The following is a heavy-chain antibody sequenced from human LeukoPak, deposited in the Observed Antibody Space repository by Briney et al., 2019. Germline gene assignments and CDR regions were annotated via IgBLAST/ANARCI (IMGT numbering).Heavy chain of an antibody. V-gene: IGHV3-48*03. D-gene: IGHD2-21*02. CDR1: GFTFSSYE. CDR3: ARVGYFCGGDCYIYYYYYMDV. J-gene: IGHJ6*03. Sequence: GGSLRLSCAASGFTFSSYEMNWVRQAPGKGLEWVSYISSSGSTIYYADSVKGRFTISRDNAKNSLYLQMNSLRAEDTALYYCARVGYFCGGDCYIYYYYYMDVWGKGTTVTVSS. CDR2: ISSSGSTI.